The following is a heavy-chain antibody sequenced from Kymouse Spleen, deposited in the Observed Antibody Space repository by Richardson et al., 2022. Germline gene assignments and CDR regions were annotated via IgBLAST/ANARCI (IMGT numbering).Heavy chain of an antibody. CDR1: GFTFDDYA. J-gene: IGHJ2*01. Sequence: EVQLVESGGGLVQPGRSLRLSCAASGFTFDDYAMHWVRQAPGKGLEWVSGISWNSGSIGYADSVKGRFTISRDNAKNSLYLQMNSLRAEDTALYYCAKDTPSSSWGYFDLWGRGTLVTVSS. CDR3: AKDTPSSSWGYFDL. CDR2: ISWNSGSI. V-gene: IGHV3-9*01. D-gene: IGHD6-13*01.